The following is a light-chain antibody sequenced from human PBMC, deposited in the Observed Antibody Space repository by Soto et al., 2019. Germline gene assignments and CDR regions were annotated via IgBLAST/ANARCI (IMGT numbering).Light chain of an antibody. J-gene: IGLJ2*01. CDR2: VNSDGSH. V-gene: IGLV4-69*01. Sequence: QSVLTQSPSASASLGASVKFTCTLSSGHSSNAIAWHQQQPEKGPRYLMRVNSDGSHIKGDGVPDRFSGSSSGAERYLTISSLQSEDEADYFCQTWGTGIRVFGGGTKLTVL. CDR1: SGHSSNA. CDR3: QTWGTGIRV.